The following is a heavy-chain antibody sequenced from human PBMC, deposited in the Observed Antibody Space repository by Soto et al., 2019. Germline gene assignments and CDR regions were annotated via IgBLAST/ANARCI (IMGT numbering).Heavy chain of an antibody. CDR2: IKSKTDGGTT. D-gene: IGHD3-10*01. Sequence: EVQLVESGGGLVQPGGSLRLSCAASGFTLSNAWMSWVRQAPGKGLEWVGRIKSKTDGGTTDYAAPVKGRFTISRXPSKYTLYLEMNSLKNEDTAVYYCTTAPYGIIRVDGWGQGTLVTVSS. V-gene: IGHV3-15*01. CDR3: TTAPYGIIRVDG. CDR1: GFTLSNAW. J-gene: IGHJ4*02.